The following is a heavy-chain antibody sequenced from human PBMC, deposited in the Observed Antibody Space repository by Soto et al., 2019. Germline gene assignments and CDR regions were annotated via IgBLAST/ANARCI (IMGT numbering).Heavy chain of an antibody. Sequence: QVQLVQSGAEVRKPGSSVKVSCMASGGTFSRHAISWVRQAPGQGLEWMGGIIPIFGTANHAQKFQGRVTIIADESTSKVYMELSSLRSEDKAMYYCARGWGYDSNDYYYAYWGQGTLVIVSS. CDR1: GGTFSRHA. J-gene: IGHJ4*02. CDR3: ARGWGYDSNDYYYAY. CDR2: IIPIFGTA. D-gene: IGHD3-22*01. V-gene: IGHV1-69*01.